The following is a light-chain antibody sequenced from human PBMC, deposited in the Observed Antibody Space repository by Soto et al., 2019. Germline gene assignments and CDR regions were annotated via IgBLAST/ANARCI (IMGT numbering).Light chain of an antibody. J-gene: IGKJ1*01. CDR1: QSLLHTNGYNY. CDR2: LGS. Sequence: DIVMTQYPLSLPVTPGEPASISCRSSQSLLHTNGYNYLDWYLQKPGQSPQALIYLGSNRSSGVPDRFSGSGSGTDFTLKISRVEAEDVGVYYCMQPLQTPRTFGQGTKVEIK. CDR3: MQPLQTPRT. V-gene: IGKV2-28*01.